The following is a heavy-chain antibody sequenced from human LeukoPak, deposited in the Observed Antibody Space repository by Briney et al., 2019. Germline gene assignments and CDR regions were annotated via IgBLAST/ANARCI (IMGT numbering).Heavy chain of an antibody. J-gene: IGHJ4*02. D-gene: IGHD3-22*01. V-gene: IGHV4-31*03. CDR1: GGSISSGGYY. CDR3: ARENPSGYYNRPIDY. CDR2: IYYSGST. Sequence: SQTLSLTCTVSGGSISSGGYYWSWIRQHPGKGLEWIGYIYYSGSTYYNPSLKSRVTISVDTSKNQFSLELSSVTAADTAIYYCARENPSGYYNRPIDYWGQGTLVTVSS.